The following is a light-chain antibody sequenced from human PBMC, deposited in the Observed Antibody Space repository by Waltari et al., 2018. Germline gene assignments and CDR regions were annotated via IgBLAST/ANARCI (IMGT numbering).Light chain of an antibody. Sequence: ELVLTQSPGSLSSSPGDRVTLSCRARQSVSRALAWYQQKPGQAPRLLIFGASNRATGIPDRFSGSGSETDFSLTISRLEPEDFAVYYCQHYVRLPATFGRGTKVEIK. J-gene: IGKJ1*01. CDR3: QHYVRLPAT. CDR1: QSVSRA. V-gene: IGKV3-20*01. CDR2: GAS.